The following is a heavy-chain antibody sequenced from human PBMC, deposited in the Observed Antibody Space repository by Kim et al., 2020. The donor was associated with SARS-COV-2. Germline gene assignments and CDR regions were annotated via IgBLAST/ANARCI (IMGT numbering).Heavy chain of an antibody. CDR1: GGTFSSYA. Sequence: SVKVSCKASGGTFSSYAISWVRQAPGQGLEWMGGIIPIFGTANYAQKFQGRVTITADESTSTAYMELSSLRSEDTAVYYCARGVVVPAPNWFDPWGQGTLVTVSS. D-gene: IGHD2-2*01. CDR3: ARGVVVPAPNWFDP. J-gene: IGHJ5*02. CDR2: IIPIFGTA. V-gene: IGHV1-69*13.